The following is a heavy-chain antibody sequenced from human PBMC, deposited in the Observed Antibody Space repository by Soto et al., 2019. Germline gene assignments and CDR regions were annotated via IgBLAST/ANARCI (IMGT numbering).Heavy chain of an antibody. D-gene: IGHD3-22*01. Sequence: ASVKVSCKASGYTFTSYDINWVRQATGQGLEWMGWMNPNSGNTGYAQKFQGRVTITADESTRTAYMNLSSLSSDDTAVYYCARGPDSSGFYLFDYWGQGTLVTVSS. J-gene: IGHJ4*02. CDR3: ARGPDSSGFYLFDY. CDR2: MNPNSGNT. CDR1: GYTFTSYD. V-gene: IGHV1-8*01.